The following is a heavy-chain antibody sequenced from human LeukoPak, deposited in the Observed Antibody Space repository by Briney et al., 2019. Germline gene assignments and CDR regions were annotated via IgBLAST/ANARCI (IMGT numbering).Heavy chain of an antibody. D-gene: IGHD6-13*01. CDR1: GFTFSSYS. J-gene: IGHJ4*02. CDR2: IKEDGSEK. V-gene: IGHV3-7*01. Sequence: GGSLRLSCAASGFTFSSYSMNWVRQAPGKGLEWVANIKEDGSEKYYVDSVKGRFTISRDNARNSLYLQMNSLRAEDTAVYYCASGRQLGYWGQGTLVTVSS. CDR3: ASGRQLGY.